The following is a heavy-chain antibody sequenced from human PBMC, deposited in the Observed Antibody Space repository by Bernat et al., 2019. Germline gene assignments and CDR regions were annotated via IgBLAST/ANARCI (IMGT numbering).Heavy chain of an antibody. CDR1: RFTFSNYW. D-gene: IGHD6-6*01. V-gene: IGHV3-74*01. Sequence: EVQLVESGGGLVQPGGSLRVSCAASRFTFSNYWMHWVRQAPGKGLVWVSRINTDGSSTTYADSVKGRFTISRDNAKNTLYLQMNSLGVEDTAIYYCAREYSSSSGRTFDIRGQGTMVTVSS. CDR2: INTDGSST. CDR3: AREYSSSSGRTFDI. J-gene: IGHJ3*02.